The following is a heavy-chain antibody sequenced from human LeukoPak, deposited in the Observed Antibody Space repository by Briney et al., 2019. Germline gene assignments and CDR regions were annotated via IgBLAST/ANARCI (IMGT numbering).Heavy chain of an antibody. CDR1: GGSISSGGYS. J-gene: IGHJ5*02. CDR2: IYHSGST. Sequence: SETLSLTCAVSGGSISSGGYSWSWIRQPPGKGLEWIGYIYHSGSTYYNPSLKSRVTISVDRSKNQFSLKLRSVTAADTAVYYCARAPRGWFDPWGQGTLVTVSS. CDR3: ARAPRGWFDP. V-gene: IGHV4-30-2*01. D-gene: IGHD5-24*01.